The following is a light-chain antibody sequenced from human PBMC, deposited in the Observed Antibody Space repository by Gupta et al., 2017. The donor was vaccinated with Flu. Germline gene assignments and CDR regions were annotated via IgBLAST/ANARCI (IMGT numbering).Light chain of an antibody. CDR3: SSYTSSDTFV. J-gene: IGLJ1*01. CDR2: EVS. V-gene: IGLV2-18*02. Sequence: QSALTQPPSVSGSPGQSVTISCTGTSSDVGTYNRVSWYQQPPGTAPKLMIYEVSNRPAGVPDRFSGSKSGNTASLTISGRQGEDEADYYCSSYTSSDTFVFGTGTKVTVL. CDR1: SSDVGTYNR.